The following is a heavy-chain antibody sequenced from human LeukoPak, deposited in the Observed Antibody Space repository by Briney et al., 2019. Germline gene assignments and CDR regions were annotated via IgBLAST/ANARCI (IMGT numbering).Heavy chain of an antibody. CDR1: GFTFSSYG. CDR3: ARVRNYYDSSGDSGGY. J-gene: IGHJ4*02. D-gene: IGHD3-22*01. Sequence: GGSLRLSCAASGFTFSSYGMHWVRQAPGKGLEWVAVISYDGSNKYYADSVKGRFTISRDNSKNTLYLQMNSLRAEDTAVYYCARVRNYYDSSGDSGGYWGQGTLVTVSS. CDR2: ISYDGSNK. V-gene: IGHV3-30*03.